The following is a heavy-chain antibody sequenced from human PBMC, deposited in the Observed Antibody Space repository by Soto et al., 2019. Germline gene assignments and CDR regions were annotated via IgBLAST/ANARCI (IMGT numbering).Heavy chain of an antibody. J-gene: IGHJ4*02. Sequence: ASVKVSCKASGYTFTSYGISWVRQAPGQGLEYMGWISDYNGNTNFAQKFQGRVTLTTDTSTSTAYMELRSLTSDDTATYFCARDSSDFRSGYFRAFDYWGQGTQVTV. CDR2: ISDYNGNT. CDR1: GYTFTSYG. V-gene: IGHV1-18*01. D-gene: IGHD3-3*01. CDR3: ARDSSDFRSGYFRAFDY.